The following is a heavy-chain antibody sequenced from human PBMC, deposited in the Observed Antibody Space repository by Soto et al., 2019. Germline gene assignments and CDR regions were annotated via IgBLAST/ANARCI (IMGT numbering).Heavy chain of an antibody. V-gene: IGHV3-30-3*01. J-gene: IGHJ6*02. CDR2: ISYDGSNK. CDR1: GFTFSSYA. CDR3: ARDELRFLAGLLPHYYYYYGMDG. D-gene: IGHD3-3*01. Sequence: QVQLVESGGGVVQPGRSLRLSCAASGFTFSSYAMHWVRQAPGKGLEWVAVISYDGSNKYYADSVKGRFTISRDNSKNTLYLQMNSLRAEDTAVYYCARDELRFLAGLLPHYYYYYGMDGWGQGTTVTVSS.